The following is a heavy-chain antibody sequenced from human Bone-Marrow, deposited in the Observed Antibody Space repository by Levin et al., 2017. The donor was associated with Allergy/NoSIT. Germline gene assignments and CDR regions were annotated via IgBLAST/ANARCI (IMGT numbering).Heavy chain of an antibody. CDR1: GGSISSGDYY. CDR2: MYYSGTT. CDR3: ARVGGYCSNISSLGGWFDP. J-gene: IGHJ5*02. D-gene: IGHD2-2*01. V-gene: IGHV4-30-4*01. Sequence: SQTLSLTCTVSGGSISSGDYYWSWIRQPPGKGLEWIGYMYYSGTTNYNPSLKSRLTMSVDTSKNEFSLKLSSVTAADTAVYYCARVGGYCSNISSLGGWFDPWGQGTLVTVSS.